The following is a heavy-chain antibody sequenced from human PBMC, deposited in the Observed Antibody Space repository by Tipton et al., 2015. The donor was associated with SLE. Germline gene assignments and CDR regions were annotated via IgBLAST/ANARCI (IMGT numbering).Heavy chain of an antibody. Sequence: TLSLTCTVSGGSISSYYWSWIRQPPGKGLEWIGYIYTSGSTNYNPPLKSRVTISVDTSKNQFSLKLSSVTAADTAVYYCARDPLGGVEDYWGQGTQVTVSS. CDR2: IYTSGST. CDR1: GGSISSYY. V-gene: IGHV4-59*01. D-gene: IGHD2-15*01. CDR3: ARDPLGGVEDY. J-gene: IGHJ4*02.